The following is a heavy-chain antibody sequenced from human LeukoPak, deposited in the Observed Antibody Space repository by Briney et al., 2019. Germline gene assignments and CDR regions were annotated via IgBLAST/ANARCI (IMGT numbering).Heavy chain of an antibody. CDR1: GGSISSYY. CDR3: ARIKTYYYDSSGYGDYYWFDP. V-gene: IGHV4-59*08. D-gene: IGHD3-22*01. J-gene: IGHJ5*02. CDR2: IYYSGST. Sequence: SETLSLTCTVSGGSISSYYWSWIRDPPGKGLEWIGYIYYSGSTNYNPSLKSRVTISVDTSKNQFSLKLSSVTAADTAVYYCARIKTYYYDSSGYGDYYWFDPWGQGTLVTVSS.